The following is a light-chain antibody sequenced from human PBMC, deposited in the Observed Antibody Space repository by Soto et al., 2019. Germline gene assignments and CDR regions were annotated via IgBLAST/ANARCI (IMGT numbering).Light chain of an antibody. Sequence: EIVLTQSPATLSLSPGERATLSCRASQSVSSYLAWYQQKPGQAPRLLIYDASNRATGIPARFSGSGSGTDFPLTISRLEAEDSAVYSCQQRSNWPPLTFGGGTKVEIK. CDR1: QSVSSY. CDR3: QQRSNWPPLT. J-gene: IGKJ4*01. V-gene: IGKV3-11*01. CDR2: DAS.